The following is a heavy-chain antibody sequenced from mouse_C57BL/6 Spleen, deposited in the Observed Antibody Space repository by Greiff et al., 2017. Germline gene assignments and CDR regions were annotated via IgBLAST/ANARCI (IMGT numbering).Heavy chain of an antibody. J-gene: IGHJ3*01. CDR2: IDPEDGDT. D-gene: IGHD1-1*01. Sequence: EVQLQQSGAELVRPGASVKLSCTASGFNIKDYYMHWVKQRPEQGLEWIGRIDPEDGDTEYAPKFQGKATMTADTSSTTAYLQLSSLKSEDTAVYYCTTRAGSSLWFAYWGQGTLVTVSA. CDR3: TTRAGSSLWFAY. V-gene: IGHV14-1*01. CDR1: GFNIKDYY.